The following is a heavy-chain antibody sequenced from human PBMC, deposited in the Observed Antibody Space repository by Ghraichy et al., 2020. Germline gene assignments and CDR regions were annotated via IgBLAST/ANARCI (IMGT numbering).Heavy chain of an antibody. CDR3: ATFRAPYVSSSGGPIDY. J-gene: IGHJ4*02. CDR2: ISSNVNYI. D-gene: IGHD6-6*01. Sequence: GSLRLSCAASEFSISSYSMIWFRQDPGGGLEWVSSISSNVNYIYYADSVQDRFTISRDNAKNSLYLQMNSLRAEDTAVYYCATFRAPYVSSSGGPIDYWGRGILVTVS. V-gene: IGHV3-21*01. CDR1: EFSISSYS.